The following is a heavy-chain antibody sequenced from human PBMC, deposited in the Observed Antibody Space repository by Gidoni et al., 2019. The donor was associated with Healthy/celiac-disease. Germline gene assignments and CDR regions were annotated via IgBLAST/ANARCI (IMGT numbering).Heavy chain of an antibody. Sequence: EVQLLESGGGLVQPGGSLRLSCADSGFTFSSYAMSWVRKAPGKGLEWVSAISGSGGSTYYADSVKGRFTISRDNSKNTLYLQMNSLRAEDTAVYYCAKGEGITFGGVIIFDYWGQGTLVTVSS. D-gene: IGHD3-16*02. CDR2: ISGSGGST. V-gene: IGHV3-23*01. J-gene: IGHJ4*02. CDR3: AKGEGITFGGVIIFDY. CDR1: GFTFSSYA.